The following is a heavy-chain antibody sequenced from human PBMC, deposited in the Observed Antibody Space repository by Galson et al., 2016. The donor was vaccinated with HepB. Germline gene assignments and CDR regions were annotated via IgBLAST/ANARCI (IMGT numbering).Heavy chain of an antibody. D-gene: IGHD1-26*01. CDR2: TYYKSNWYY. Sequence: CAISGDSVSSNSANWHWIRQSPSRGLEWLGRTYYKSNWYYDYAVSVKSRITINPDTSKNQFSLQLNSVTPEDTAVYYCTRSSPFNTRTFDFWGQGTLVTVSS. J-gene: IGHJ4*02. CDR1: GDSVSSNSAN. CDR3: TRSSPFNTRTFDF. V-gene: IGHV6-1*01.